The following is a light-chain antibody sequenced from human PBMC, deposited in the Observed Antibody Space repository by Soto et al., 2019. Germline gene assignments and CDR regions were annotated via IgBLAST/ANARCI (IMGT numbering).Light chain of an antibody. CDR3: QQYGTSAGT. Sequence: EIVLTQSPGTLSLSPGERATLSCRASQSVSSSHLAWYQQNPGQAPRLLIYGATSRATGIPARFSGSGSGTDFTLTISRLEPEDFAVYYCQQYGTSAGTFGQGTKVEIK. CDR1: QSVSSSH. J-gene: IGKJ1*01. CDR2: GAT. V-gene: IGKV3-20*01.